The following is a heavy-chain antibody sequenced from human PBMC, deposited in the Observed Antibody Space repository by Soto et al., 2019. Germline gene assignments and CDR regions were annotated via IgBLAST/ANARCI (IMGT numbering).Heavy chain of an antibody. CDR2: IIPIFGTA. D-gene: IGHD3-3*01. CDR3: ARGATYYDFWSGYYRDYYYGMDV. CDR1: GGTFSSYA. V-gene: IGHV1-69*13. Sequence: GASVKVSCKASGGTFSSYAISWVRQAPGQGLEWMGGIIPIFGTANYAQKFQGRVTITADESTSTAYMGLSSLRSEDTAVYYCARGATYYDFWSGYYRDYYYGMDVWGQGTTVTVSS. J-gene: IGHJ6*02.